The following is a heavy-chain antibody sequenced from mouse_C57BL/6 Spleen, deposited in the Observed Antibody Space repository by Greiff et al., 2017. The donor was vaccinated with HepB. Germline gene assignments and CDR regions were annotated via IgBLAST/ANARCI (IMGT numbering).Heavy chain of an antibody. V-gene: IGHV5-12*01. J-gene: IGHJ4*01. CDR1: GFTFSDYY. CDR3: ARQGYYGSSYSYYAMDY. CDR2: ISNGGGST. D-gene: IGHD1-1*01. Sequence: EVKLVESGGGLVQPGGSLKLSCAASGFTFSDYYMYWVRQTPEKRLEWVAYISNGGGSTYYPDTVKGRFTISRDNAKNTLYLQMSRLKSEDTAMYYCARQGYYGSSYSYYAMDYWGQGTSVTVSS.